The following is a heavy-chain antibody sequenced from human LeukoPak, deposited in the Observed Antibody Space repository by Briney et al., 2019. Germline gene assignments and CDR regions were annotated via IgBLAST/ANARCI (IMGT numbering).Heavy chain of an antibody. J-gene: IGHJ1*01. Sequence: GGSLRLSCAASGFTFSSYGMSWVRQAPGKGLEWVSAISGSGGSTYYADSVKGRFTISRDNSKNTLYLQMNSLRAEDTAVYYCAKVRGDIVVVVAATWYFQHWGQGTLVTVSS. CDR1: GFTFSSYG. V-gene: IGHV3-23*01. D-gene: IGHD2-15*01. CDR2: ISGSGGST. CDR3: AKVRGDIVVVVAATWYFQH.